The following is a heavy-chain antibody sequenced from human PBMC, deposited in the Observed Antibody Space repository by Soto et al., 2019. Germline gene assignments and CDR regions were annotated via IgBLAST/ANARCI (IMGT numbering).Heavy chain of an antibody. CDR2: ISGSGGST. V-gene: IGHV3-23*01. CDR3: AKVANSYYAKSGINWFDP. CDR1: GFTFSSYA. Sequence: GGSLRLSCAASGFTFSSYAMSWVRQAPGKGLEWVSAISGSGGSTYYADSVKGRFTISRDNSKNTLYLQMNSLRAEDTAVYYCAKVANSYYAKSGINWFDPWGQGTLVTVSS. D-gene: IGHD3-10*01. J-gene: IGHJ5*02.